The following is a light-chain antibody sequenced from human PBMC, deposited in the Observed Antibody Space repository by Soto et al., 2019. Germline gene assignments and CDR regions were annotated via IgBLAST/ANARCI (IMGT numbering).Light chain of an antibody. CDR1: SSDVGGYNY. V-gene: IGLV2-8*01. CDR2: EVT. CDR3: SSYAASNNFYFV. Sequence: QSVLTQPPSASGSPGQSVTISCTGTSSDVGGYNYVSWYQQYPGRAPKLMIYEVTQRPSGVTDRFSGSKSGNTASLTVSGLQAEDEADYYCSSYAASNNFYFVFGGGTKVTVL. J-gene: IGLJ3*02.